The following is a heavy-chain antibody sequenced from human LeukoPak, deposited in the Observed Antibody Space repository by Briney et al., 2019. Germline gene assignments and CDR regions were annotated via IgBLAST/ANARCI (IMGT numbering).Heavy chain of an antibody. J-gene: IGHJ4*02. V-gene: IGHV4-61*01. CDR2: IYYTGST. Sequence: SETLSLTCTVSGGSVTGGTHSWSWIRQPPGKGLEWLGYIYYTGSTNYNPSLKSRVTISLDTSNNQFSLKLSSVTAADTAVYYCARDRYYYDSSGYYSRGFDYWGQGTLVTVYS. CDR3: ARDRYYYDSSGYYSRGFDY. D-gene: IGHD3-22*01. CDR1: GGSVTGGTHS.